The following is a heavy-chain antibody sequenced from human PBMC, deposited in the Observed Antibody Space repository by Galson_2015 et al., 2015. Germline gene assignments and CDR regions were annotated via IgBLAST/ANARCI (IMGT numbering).Heavy chain of an antibody. CDR3: ARERTLNDYGDYPLDYYYYGMDV. D-gene: IGHD4-17*01. Sequence: SLRLSCAASGFTFSSYWMSWVRQAPGKGLEWVANMKQDGREKYYVDSVKGRFTISRDNAKNSLYLQMNSLRAEDTAVYYCARERTLNDYGDYPLDYYYYGMDVWGQGTTVTVSS. CDR2: MKQDGREK. J-gene: IGHJ6*02. V-gene: IGHV3-7*01. CDR1: GFTFSSYW.